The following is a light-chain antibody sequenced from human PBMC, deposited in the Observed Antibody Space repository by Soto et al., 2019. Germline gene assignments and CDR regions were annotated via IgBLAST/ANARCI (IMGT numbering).Light chain of an antibody. CDR1: TGAVTSGQC. CDR3: LLYYGGAQLV. CDR2: DTS. J-gene: IGLJ2*01. Sequence: QAVVTQEPSLTVSPGGTVTLTCGSSTGAVTSGQCPYWFQQKPGQAPRTLIYDTSNKHSWTPARFSGSLLGGKAALTLSGVQPEDEAEYYCLLYYGGAQLVFGGGTKLTVL. V-gene: IGLV7-46*01.